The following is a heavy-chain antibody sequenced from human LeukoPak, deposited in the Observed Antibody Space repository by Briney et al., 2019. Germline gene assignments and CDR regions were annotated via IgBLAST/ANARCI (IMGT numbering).Heavy chain of an antibody. CDR2: FDPEDGKT. CDR1: SYSLTGLS. CDR3: ATNLGIAVAGGAFDL. V-gene: IGHV1-24*01. Sequence: ASVKVSCKVSSYSLTGLSMHWVRQAPGKGLEWMGGFDPEDGKTIYAQRLQGGVTMTEDTSTDTAYMQLRSLISEDSAVYYCATNLGIAVAGGAFDLWGQGTVVTVSS. D-gene: IGHD6-19*01. J-gene: IGHJ3*01.